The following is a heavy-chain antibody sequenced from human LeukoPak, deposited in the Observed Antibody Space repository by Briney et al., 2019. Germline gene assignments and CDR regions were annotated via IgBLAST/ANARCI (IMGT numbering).Heavy chain of an antibody. CDR1: GYTFTGYY. V-gene: IGHV1-2*06. CDR3: ARARVRQQLVSGFDY. CDR2: INPNSGGT. J-gene: IGHJ4*02. Sequence: ASVKVSCKASGYTFTGYYMHWVRQAPGQGLEWMGRINPNSGGTNYAQKFQGRVTMTRDTSISTAYMELSRLRSDDTAVYYCARARVRQQLVSGFDYWGQGTLVTVSS. D-gene: IGHD6-13*01.